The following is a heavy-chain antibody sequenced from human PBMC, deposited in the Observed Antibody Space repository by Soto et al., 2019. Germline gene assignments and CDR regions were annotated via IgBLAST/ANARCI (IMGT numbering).Heavy chain of an antibody. Sequence: EVQVVESGGGLVKPGGSLRLSCVVSGFTFSTYTMNWVRQAPGKGLEWVSSINGRSNYVYYADSVKGRFTISRDNAKNSLYLQMNMLRAEDTAIYYCAREDGVVGSSSAFDHWGLGTLVTVSS. CDR1: GFTFSTYT. CDR3: AREDGVVGSSSAFDH. V-gene: IGHV3-21*01. J-gene: IGHJ4*02. D-gene: IGHD1-26*01. CDR2: INGRSNYV.